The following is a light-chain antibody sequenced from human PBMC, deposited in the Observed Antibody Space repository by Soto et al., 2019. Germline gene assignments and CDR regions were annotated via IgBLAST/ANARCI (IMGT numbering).Light chain of an antibody. CDR1: QTINTW. V-gene: IGKV1-5*01. Sequence: IQMTQSPSCLSASVGDRVTVTCRASQTINTWLAWYQQKPGKAPXXLIYDVSSLESGVPSRFSGSASGTEFTLTISSLKPDDFATYYCQQYITYWTFGQGTKVDIK. CDR2: DVS. CDR3: QQYITYWT. J-gene: IGKJ1*01.